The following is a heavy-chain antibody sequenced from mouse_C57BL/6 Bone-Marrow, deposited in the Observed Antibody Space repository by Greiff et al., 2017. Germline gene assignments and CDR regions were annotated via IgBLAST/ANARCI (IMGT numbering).Heavy chain of an antibody. J-gene: IGHJ2*01. Sequence: QLQQPGAELVRPGSSVKLSCKASGYTFTSYWMHWVKQRPIQGLEWIGNIDPSDSETHYNQKFKDKATLTVDKSSSTAYMQLSSLTSEDSAVYYCARSDPIRGYFDYWGQGTTLTVSS. CDR1: GYTFTSYW. CDR2: IDPSDSET. V-gene: IGHV1-52*01. CDR3: ARSDPIRGYFDY. D-gene: IGHD1-1*01.